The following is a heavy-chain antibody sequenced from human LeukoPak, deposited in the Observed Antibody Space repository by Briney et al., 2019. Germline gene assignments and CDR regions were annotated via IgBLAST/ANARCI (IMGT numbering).Heavy chain of an antibody. J-gene: IGHJ6*02. V-gene: IGHV4-34*01. Sequence: SETLSLTCAVYGGSFSGYYWSWIRQPPGKGLEWIGEINHSGSTNYNPSLKSRVTISVDTSKNQFSLKLSSVTAADTAVYYCARGGLRRARRFYGMDVWGQGTMVTVS. CDR3: ARGGLRRARRFYGMDV. CDR1: GGSFSGYY. CDR2: INHSGST.